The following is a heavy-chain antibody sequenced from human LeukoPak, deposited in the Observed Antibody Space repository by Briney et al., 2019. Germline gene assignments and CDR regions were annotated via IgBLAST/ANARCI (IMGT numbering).Heavy chain of an antibody. D-gene: IGHD2-15*01. CDR3: ARVYCSGGSCYYFDY. CDR2: ISSSSSYI. Sequence: GGSLRLSCAASGFTFSSYSMNWVRQAPGKGLEWVSSISSSSSYIYYADSEKGRFTISRDNAKNSLYLQMNSLRAEDTAVYYCARVYCSGGSCYYFDYWGQGTLVTVSS. V-gene: IGHV3-21*01. J-gene: IGHJ4*02. CDR1: GFTFSSYS.